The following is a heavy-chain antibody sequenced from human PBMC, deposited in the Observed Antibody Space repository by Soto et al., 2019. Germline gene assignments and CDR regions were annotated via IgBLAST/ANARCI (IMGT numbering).Heavy chain of an antibody. CDR1: GYTFTSYD. Sequence: QVQLVQSGAEVKKPGASVKVSCKASGYTFTSYDINWARQATGQGLEWMGWMNPNSGNTGYAQKFQGRVTMTRNTSISTAYMELSSLRSEDTAVYYCASAPTSSGYFAFDIWGQGTMVTVSS. CDR2: MNPNSGNT. CDR3: ASAPTSSGYFAFDI. D-gene: IGHD3-22*01. V-gene: IGHV1-8*01. J-gene: IGHJ3*02.